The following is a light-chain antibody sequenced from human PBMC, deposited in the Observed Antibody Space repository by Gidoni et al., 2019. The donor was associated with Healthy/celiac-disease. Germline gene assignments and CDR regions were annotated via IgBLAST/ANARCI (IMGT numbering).Light chain of an antibody. CDR3: QQYYSYPRT. CDR2: AAS. Sequence: AIRMTQSPSSLAASTGDRVTITCRASQAISSNLAGYKQKPGKAPKLLIYAASTLQSGVPSRFSARGSGTDFTLTISCLQSEDFATYYCQQYYSYPRTFGQGTKVEIK. CDR1: QAISSN. V-gene: IGKV1-8*01. J-gene: IGKJ1*01.